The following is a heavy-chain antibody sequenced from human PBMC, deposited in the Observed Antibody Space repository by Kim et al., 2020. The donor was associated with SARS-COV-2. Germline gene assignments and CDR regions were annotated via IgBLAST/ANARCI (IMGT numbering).Heavy chain of an antibody. CDR3: ARAVGAQPGWGYYYGMDV. D-gene: IGHD3-10*01. J-gene: IGHJ6*02. CDR2: FIPIFGTA. V-gene: IGHV1-69*13. Sequence: SVKVSCKASGGTFSSYAISWVRQAPGQGLEWMGGFIPIFGTANYAQKFQGRVTITADESTSTAYMELSSLRSEDTAVYYWARAVGAQPGWGYYYGMDVWGQGTTVTVSS. CDR1: GGTFSSYA.